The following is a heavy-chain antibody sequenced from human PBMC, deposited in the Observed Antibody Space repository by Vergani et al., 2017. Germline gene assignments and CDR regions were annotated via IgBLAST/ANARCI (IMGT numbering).Heavy chain of an antibody. Sequence: EVMLVQSGAEVKKPGESLKISCKYSESSFISNEIAWVRQMSGKGLQWMGNINPIDSKIAYSPSFQGQAIMSLDKSFTTAYLQWRSLKASDTAIYYCTRHVPCGDGACLHLDDWVQGTQVTVSS. D-gene: IGHD2-21*01. CDR1: ESSFISNE. V-gene: IGHV5-51*01. J-gene: IGHJ4*02. CDR3: TRHVPCGDGACLHLDD. CDR2: INPIDSKI.